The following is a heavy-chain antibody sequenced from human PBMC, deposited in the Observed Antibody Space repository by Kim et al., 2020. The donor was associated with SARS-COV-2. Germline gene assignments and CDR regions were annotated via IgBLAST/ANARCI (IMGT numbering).Heavy chain of an antibody. CDR3: VKLFTSGWYADP. J-gene: IGHJ5*02. V-gene: IGHV3-30*18. Sequence: GGSLRLSCAASGFIFSGHGMEWVRQAPGKGLEWVAAISSDGNDKYYGDSVKGRFTISRDNSSNTLYLQIDSLRPEDTAVYYCVKLFTSGWYADPWGQGTLVTVSS. CDR1: GFIFSGHG. CDR2: ISSDGNDK. D-gene: IGHD6-19*01.